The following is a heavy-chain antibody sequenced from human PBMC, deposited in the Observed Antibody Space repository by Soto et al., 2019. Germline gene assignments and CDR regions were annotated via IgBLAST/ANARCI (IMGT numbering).Heavy chain of an antibody. CDR1: GYTFTSYG. J-gene: IGHJ6*02. CDR2: ISAYNGNT. D-gene: IGHD3-3*01. Sequence: QVQLVQSGAEVKKPGASVKVSCKASGYTFTSYGISWVRQAPGQGLEWMGWISAYNGNTNYAQKLQGRVTMTTDTSTSTVHMELRSLRSGDTSVYYCASDLFLVFGVVRPYYYYGMDVWGQGTTVPVSS. V-gene: IGHV1-18*04. CDR3: ASDLFLVFGVVRPYYYYGMDV.